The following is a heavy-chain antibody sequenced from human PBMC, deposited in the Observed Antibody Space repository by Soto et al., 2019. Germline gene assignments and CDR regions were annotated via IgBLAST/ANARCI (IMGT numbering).Heavy chain of an antibody. Sequence: EVQLLDSGGGLVQPGGSLRLSCAASGFTFSNYAMSWVRQAPGKGLEWVSGVGGSGDSTYYADSVKGRFTISRNNSKDTLDLQMNSLRAEDTAVYYCANSPLRYCSGGGCYPHQYLDYWGQGPLVTVSS. V-gene: IGHV3-23*01. D-gene: IGHD2-15*01. J-gene: IGHJ4*02. CDR1: GFTFSNYA. CDR2: VGGSGDST. CDR3: ANSPLRYCSGGGCYPHQYLDY.